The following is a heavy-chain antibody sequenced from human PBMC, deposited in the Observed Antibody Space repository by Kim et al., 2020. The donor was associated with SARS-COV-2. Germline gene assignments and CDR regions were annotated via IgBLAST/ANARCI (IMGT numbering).Heavy chain of an antibody. Sequence: GGSLRLSCAASGFTFSSYGMHWVRQAPGKGLEWVAVIWYDGSNKYYADSVKGRFTISRDNSKNTLYLQMNSLRAEDTAVYYCAKDLTVVVPADYYFDYWGQGTLVTVAS. CDR3: AKDLTVVVPADYYFDY. J-gene: IGHJ4*02. CDR2: IWYDGSNK. V-gene: IGHV3-33*06. CDR1: GFTFSSYG. D-gene: IGHD2-2*01.